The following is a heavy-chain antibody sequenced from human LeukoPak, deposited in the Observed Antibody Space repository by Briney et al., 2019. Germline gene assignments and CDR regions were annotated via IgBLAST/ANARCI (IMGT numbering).Heavy chain of an antibody. CDR1: GFTFSSYW. Sequence: GGSLRLSCAASGFTFSSYWMHWVRQAPGKGLVWVSRINSDGSSTSYADSVKGRFTISRDNAKNTLYLQMNSLRAEDTAVYYCATGFFYYYYMDVWGKGTTVTISS. CDR3: ATGFFYYYYMDV. J-gene: IGHJ6*03. D-gene: IGHD3-3*01. V-gene: IGHV3-74*01. CDR2: INSDGSST.